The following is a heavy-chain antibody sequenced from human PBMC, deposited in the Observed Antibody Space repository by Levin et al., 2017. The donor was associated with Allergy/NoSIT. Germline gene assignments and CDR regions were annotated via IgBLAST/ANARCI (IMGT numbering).Heavy chain of an antibody. CDR2: IRSKAYGGTT. Sequence: PGGSLRLSCTASGFTFGDYAMSWFRQAPGKGLEWVGFIRSKAYGGTTEYAASVKGRFTISRDDSKSIAYLQMNSLKTEDTAVYYCTRKLRDAPMVKFDYWGQGTLVTVSS. CDR1: GFTFGDYA. CDR3: TRKLRDAPMVKFDY. D-gene: IGHD5-18*01. V-gene: IGHV3-49*03. J-gene: IGHJ4*02.